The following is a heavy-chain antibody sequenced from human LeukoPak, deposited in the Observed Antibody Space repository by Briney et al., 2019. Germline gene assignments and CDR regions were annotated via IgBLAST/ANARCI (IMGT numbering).Heavy chain of an antibody. CDR1: GGSISSSSYY. CDR3: ARRRIHDY. CDR2: IYYSGST. V-gene: IGHV4-39*07. Sequence: SETLSLTCTVSGGSISSSSYYWGWIRQPPGKGLEWIGSIYYSGSTYYNPSLKSRVTISVDTSKNQFSLKLSSVTAADTAVYYCARRRIHDYWGQGTLVTVSS. J-gene: IGHJ4*02.